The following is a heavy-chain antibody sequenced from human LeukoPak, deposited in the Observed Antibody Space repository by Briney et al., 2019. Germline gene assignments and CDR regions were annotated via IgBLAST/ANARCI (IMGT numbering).Heavy chain of an antibody. V-gene: IGHV1-69*13. CDR1: GDTFNRYS. J-gene: IGHJ4*02. D-gene: IGHD1-14*01. CDR3: ASGSGAWYKEFDY. Sequence: ASVNVSCTASGDTFNRYSFDWVRQAPGQGREWMGGIIPIFGTTNYAQKFQGRITITADDSTSTAYMELSSLRSEDTAVYYCASGSGAWYKEFDYWGQGTLVTVSS. CDR2: IIPIFGTT.